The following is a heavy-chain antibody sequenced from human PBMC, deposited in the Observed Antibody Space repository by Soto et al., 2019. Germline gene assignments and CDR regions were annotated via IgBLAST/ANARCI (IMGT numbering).Heavy chain of an antibody. CDR2: ISYDGSNK. CDR1: GFTFSSYV. D-gene: IGHD4-17*01. CDR3: ARDTVRGDYAFDI. Sequence: QVQLVESGGGVVQPGRSLRLSCAASGFTFSSYVIHWVRQAPGKGLEWVALISYDGSNKYHADSVKGRFTISRDNSKNTLYLQMNSLRAEDTAVYYCARDTVRGDYAFDIWGQGTMVTVSS. J-gene: IGHJ3*02. V-gene: IGHV3-30-3*01.